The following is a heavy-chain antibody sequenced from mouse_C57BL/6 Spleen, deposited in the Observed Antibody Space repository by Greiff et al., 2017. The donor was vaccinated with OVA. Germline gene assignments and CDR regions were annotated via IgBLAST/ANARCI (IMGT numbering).Heavy chain of an antibody. Sequence: VQLKQSGAELVRPGASVKLSCTASGFNIKDDYMHWVKQRPEQGLEWIGLIGPENGDTAYASKFQGKGTITADTSSKTAYLQLSSLASEDTAVYYCTTLFAYWGQGTLVTVSA. CDR3: TTLFAY. CDR1: GFNIKDDY. CDR2: IGPENGDT. V-gene: IGHV14-4*01. J-gene: IGHJ3*01.